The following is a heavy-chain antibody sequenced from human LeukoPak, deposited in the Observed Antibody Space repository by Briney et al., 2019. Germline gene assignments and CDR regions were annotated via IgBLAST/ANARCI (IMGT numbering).Heavy chain of an antibody. J-gene: IGHJ4*02. CDR1: GFTFSSYA. V-gene: IGHV3-23*01. CDR3: AKAGVGATVFDY. D-gene: IGHD1-26*01. CDR2: TSSSGGST. Sequence: PGGSLRLSCAASGFTFSSYAMSWVRQAPGKGLEWVSATSSSGGSTNYADSVKGRFTISRDNLKNTLYLQMNSLRAEDTAVYYCAKAGVGATVFDYWGQGTLVTVSS.